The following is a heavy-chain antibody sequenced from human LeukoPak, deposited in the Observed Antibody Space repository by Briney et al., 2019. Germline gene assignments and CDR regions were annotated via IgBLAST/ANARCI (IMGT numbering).Heavy chain of an antibody. CDR1: GGSISSSNW. V-gene: IGHV4-4*02. CDR2: IYHSGST. Sequence: SGTLSLTCAVSGGSISSSNWWSWVRQPPGKGREWIGEIYHSGSTNYNPSLKSRVTISVDKSKNQFSLKLSSVTAADTAVYYCARDFEGSSGLFDYWGQGTLVTVSS. CDR3: ARDFEGSSGLFDY. D-gene: IGHD6-19*01. J-gene: IGHJ4*02.